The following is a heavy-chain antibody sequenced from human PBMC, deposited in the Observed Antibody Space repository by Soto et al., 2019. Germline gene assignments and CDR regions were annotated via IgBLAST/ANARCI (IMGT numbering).Heavy chain of an antibody. V-gene: IGHV3-30*18. D-gene: IGHD3-3*01. Sequence: GGSLRLSCAASGFTFSSYGMHWVRQAPGKGLEWVAVISYDGSNKYYADSVKGRFTISRDNSKNTLYLQMNSLRAEDTAVYYCAKDRLRFLEWSQNTAYYGMDVWGQGTTVTVSS. CDR3: AKDRLRFLEWSQNTAYYGMDV. CDR2: ISYDGSNK. J-gene: IGHJ6*02. CDR1: GFTFSSYG.